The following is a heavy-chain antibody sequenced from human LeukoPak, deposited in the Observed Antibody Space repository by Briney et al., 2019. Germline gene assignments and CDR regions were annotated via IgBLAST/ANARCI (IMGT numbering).Heavy chain of an antibody. Sequence: PSETLSLTCAVYGGSFSGYYWSWIRQPPGKGLEWIGEINHSGSTNYNPSLKSRVTISVDASKNQFSLKLSSVTAADTAVYYCGYGHKFDYWGQGTLVTVSS. V-gene: IGHV4-34*01. D-gene: IGHD4-17*01. CDR1: GGSFSGYY. CDR2: INHSGST. J-gene: IGHJ4*02. CDR3: GYGHKFDY.